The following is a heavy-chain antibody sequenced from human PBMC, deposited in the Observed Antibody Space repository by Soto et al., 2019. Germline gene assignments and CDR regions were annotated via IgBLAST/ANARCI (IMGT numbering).Heavy chain of an antibody. CDR3: ASDTHSGWLADW. D-gene: IGHD6-19*01. V-gene: IGHV3-66*01. CDR1: GFSVSDNY. CDR2: IYSDGST. J-gene: IGHJ4*02. Sequence: EEQLVESGGGLVQAGGSLRLSCAPFGFSVSDNYMTWVRQAPGKGLEWVSVIYSDGSTYHADSMKGRFIASRDKAQNRLYLQMNNLRGEDTALYYCASDTHSGWLADWWGQGALVTVAS.